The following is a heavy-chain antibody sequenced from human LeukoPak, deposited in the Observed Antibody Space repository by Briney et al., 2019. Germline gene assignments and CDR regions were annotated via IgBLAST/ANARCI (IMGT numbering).Heavy chain of an antibody. CDR2: IQDDGATT. CDR1: GFTFSTFP. D-gene: IGHD3-22*01. V-gene: IGHV3-30*02. Sequence: GGSLRLSCAASGFTFSTFPMHWVRLAPGKGLEWVALIQDDGATTNYADSVRGRFTISRDNSKSTVYLQMNSLKPDDTAVYYCATQSITLVVVISPFDYWGQGTLVTVSS. CDR3: ATQSITLVVVISPFDY. J-gene: IGHJ4*02.